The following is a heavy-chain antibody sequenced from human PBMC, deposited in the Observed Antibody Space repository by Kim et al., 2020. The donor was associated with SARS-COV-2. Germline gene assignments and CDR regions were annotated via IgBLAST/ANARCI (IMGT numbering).Heavy chain of an antibody. V-gene: IGHV3-30*18. CDR2: TSYGGDNK. Sequence: GGSLRLSCAASGFVFSHYGMYWVRQAPGKGPESVALTSYGGDNKYYLHSVKGRFSISRDNSKNTLYLHMNSLRVEDTAIYYCAKDRIGGDYDKESYHGLDVWGRGTTVIVSS. CDR1: GFVFSHYG. CDR3: AKDRIGGDYDKESYHGLDV. D-gene: IGHD3-22*01. J-gene: IGHJ6*02.